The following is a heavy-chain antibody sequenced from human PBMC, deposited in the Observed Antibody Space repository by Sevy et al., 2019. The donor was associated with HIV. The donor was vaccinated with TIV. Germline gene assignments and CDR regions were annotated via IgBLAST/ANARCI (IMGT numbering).Heavy chain of an antibody. D-gene: IGHD5-12*01. CDR1: GFTFSGYG. CDR2: ISYDGSKT. Sequence: GGSLRLSCAASGFTFSGYGMHWVRQAPGKGLEWVAIISYDGSKTYYSESVKGRFAISRDNSRNTLNLQMSSLRVEDTAVYYCASGFDCQEQYYYFFGMDVWGRGTTVTVSS. V-gene: IGHV3-30*03. CDR3: ASGFDCQEQYYYFFGMDV. J-gene: IGHJ6*02.